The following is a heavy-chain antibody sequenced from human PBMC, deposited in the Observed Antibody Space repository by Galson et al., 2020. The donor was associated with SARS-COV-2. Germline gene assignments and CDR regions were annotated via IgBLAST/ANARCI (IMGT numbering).Heavy chain of an antibody. Sequence: SETLSLTCTVSGGSISSGDYYWYWIRQPAGKGLECIGRIHSSGTTYYNPTLESRVTISLDTSKNQFSLKQISVTAADTAVYYCARGPPGNAYDIWGQGTTVTVSS. V-gene: IGHV4-61*02. CDR3: ARGPPGNAYDI. J-gene: IGHJ3*02. CDR1: GGSISSGDYY. CDR2: IHSSGTT.